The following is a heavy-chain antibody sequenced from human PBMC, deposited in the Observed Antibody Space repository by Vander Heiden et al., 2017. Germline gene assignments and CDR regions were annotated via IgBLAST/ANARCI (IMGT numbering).Heavy chain of an antibody. CDR2: ISYDGSNK. Sequence: QVQLVESGRGVVQPGRSLRLSCAASGFTFSSYGMHWVRQAPGKGLEWVAVISYDGSNKDYADSVKGRFTIARDNSKNTLYLQMNSLRAEDTAVYYCAKDIDEPRHAYYYGMDVWGQGTTVTVSS. V-gene: IGHV3-30*18. J-gene: IGHJ6*02. D-gene: IGHD3-16*02. CDR1: GFTFSSYG. CDR3: AKDIDEPRHAYYYGMDV.